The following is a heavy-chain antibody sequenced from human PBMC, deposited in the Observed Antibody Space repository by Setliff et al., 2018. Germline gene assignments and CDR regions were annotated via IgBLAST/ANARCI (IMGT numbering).Heavy chain of an antibody. J-gene: IGHJ6*03. CDR1: GFNFGAYV. Sequence: PGESLKISCTASGFNFGAYVMHWVRQAPGKGLGWVAIMSYDTTKEYYADSVKGRFTISRDNSRNTLYLQMNSLRSEDTAVYYCARDRIGPFLPYMDGWGKGTAVTVSS. CDR2: MSYDTTKE. CDR3: ARDRIGPFLPYMDG. D-gene: IGHD3-3*02. V-gene: IGHV3-30*04.